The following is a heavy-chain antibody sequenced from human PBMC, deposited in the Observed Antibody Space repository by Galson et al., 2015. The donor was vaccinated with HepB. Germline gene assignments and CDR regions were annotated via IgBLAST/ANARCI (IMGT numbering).Heavy chain of an antibody. CDR3: ARGVRNYLYSDN. V-gene: IGHV1-8*01. Sequence: SVKVSWKAFGYTFSSYDVTWVRQASGQGLEWMGWMNPNSGNTGYAPEFQDRVTMTGDTSMSTAYMELSSLRSEDTAVYYCARGVRNYLYSDNWGQGTLVTVSS. D-gene: IGHD1-7*01. CDR1: GYTFSSYD. J-gene: IGHJ4*02. CDR2: MNPNSGNT.